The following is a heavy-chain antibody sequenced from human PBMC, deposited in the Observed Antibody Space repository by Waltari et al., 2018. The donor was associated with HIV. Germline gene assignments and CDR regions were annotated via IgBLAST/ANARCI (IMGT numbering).Heavy chain of an antibody. CDR1: GFTFSSYS. V-gene: IGHV3-48*04. D-gene: IGHD2-15*01. Sequence: EVQLVESGGGLVQPGGSLRLSCAASGFTFSSYSMNWVRQAPGKGLEWVSYISSSSSTIYYADSVKGRFTISRDNAKNSLYLQMNSLRAEDTAVYYCAREVAYCSGGSCYSGGYYGMDVWGQGTTVTVSS. CDR3: AREVAYCSGGSCYSGGYYGMDV. CDR2: ISSSSSTI. J-gene: IGHJ6*02.